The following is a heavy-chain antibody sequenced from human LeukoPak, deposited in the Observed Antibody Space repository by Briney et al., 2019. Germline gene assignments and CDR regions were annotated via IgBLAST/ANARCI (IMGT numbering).Heavy chain of an antibody. D-gene: IGHD3-10*01. CDR1: GFTFSSSA. Sequence: GGSLRLSCAASGFTFSSSAMSWVRQAPGKGLEWVSAISNNGGYTYYADSVQGRFTISRDNSKSTLCLQMNSLRAEDTAVYYCARWSSPMDVWGQGTTVTVSS. V-gene: IGHV3-23*01. CDR2: ISNNGGYT. J-gene: IGHJ6*02. CDR3: ARWSSPMDV.